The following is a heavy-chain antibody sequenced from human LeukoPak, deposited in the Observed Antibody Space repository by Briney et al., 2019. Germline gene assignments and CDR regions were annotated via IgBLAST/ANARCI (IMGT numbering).Heavy chain of an antibody. Sequence: GGSLRLSCAASGFPFNAYWMSWVRQAPGKGLEWVANIKEDRGREYYMDSVKGRFTISKDSAKNSLYLQMNSLRVEDTAMYYCASLDTAKQPLANHWGQGTLVTVSS. V-gene: IGHV3-7*03. CDR3: ASLDTAKQPLANH. CDR1: GFPFNAYW. D-gene: IGHD5-18*01. CDR2: IKEDRGRE. J-gene: IGHJ5*02.